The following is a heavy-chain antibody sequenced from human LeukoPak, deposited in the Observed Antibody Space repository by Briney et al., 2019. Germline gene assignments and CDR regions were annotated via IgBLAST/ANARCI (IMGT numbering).Heavy chain of an antibody. CDR1: GFTFSSYW. V-gene: IGHV3-74*01. CDR2: IYYDGSST. CDR3: ARVGEMSTNTLWFVP. D-gene: IGHD5-24*01. J-gene: IGHJ5*02. Sequence: PGGSLRLSCSASGFTFSSYWMRWVRQAPGRGLVWVSRIYYDGSSTRYAASVKGRFTISRDNAKNTLYLQLNSLRDEDTAIYYCARVGEMSTNTLWFVPWGQGTLVTVSS.